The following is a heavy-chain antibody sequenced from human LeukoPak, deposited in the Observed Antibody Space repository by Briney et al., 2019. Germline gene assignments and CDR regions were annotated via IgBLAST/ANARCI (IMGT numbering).Heavy chain of an antibody. Sequence: SETLSLTCAVSGYSISSGYYWGWIRQPPGKGLEWIGSIYHSGSTYYNPSLKSRVTVSVDTSKNQFSLKLSSVTAADTAVYYCARLESSSWYGVYWGQGTLVTVSS. CDR2: IYHSGST. CDR3: ARLESSSWYGVY. D-gene: IGHD6-13*01. J-gene: IGHJ4*02. V-gene: IGHV4-38-2*01. CDR1: GYSISSGYY.